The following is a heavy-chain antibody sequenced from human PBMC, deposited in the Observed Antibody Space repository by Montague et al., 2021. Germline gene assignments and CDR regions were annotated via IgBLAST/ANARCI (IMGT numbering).Heavy chain of an antibody. J-gene: IGHJ6*02. D-gene: IGHD2-21*01. CDR3: ARGGDYSARHYAGWDV. CDR2: VYHTGST. CDR1: GDSINTSNW. V-gene: IGHV4-4*02. Sequence: SETLSLTCAVSGDSINTSNWWSCVRQLPGKGLWWIREVYHTGSTNYKPSLKSRVTLAVAKSKNLFFRMMTSVTAADTAIYYCARGGDYSARHYAGWDVWGQGTTVTVSS.